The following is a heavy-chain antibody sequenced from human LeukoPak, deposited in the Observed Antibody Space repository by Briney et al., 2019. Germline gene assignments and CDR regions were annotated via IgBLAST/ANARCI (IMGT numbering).Heavy chain of an antibody. V-gene: IGHV4-39*01. CDR3: AAGDDYYYYYMDV. CDR1: GGSISSSSYY. Sequence: PSETLSLTCTVSGGSISSSSYYWGWIRQPPGKGLEWIGSIYYSGGTYYNQSLKSRVTISVDTSKNQFSLKLSSVTAADTAVYYCAAGDDYYYYYMDVWGKGTTVTVSS. J-gene: IGHJ6*03. D-gene: IGHD7-27*01. CDR2: IYYSGGT.